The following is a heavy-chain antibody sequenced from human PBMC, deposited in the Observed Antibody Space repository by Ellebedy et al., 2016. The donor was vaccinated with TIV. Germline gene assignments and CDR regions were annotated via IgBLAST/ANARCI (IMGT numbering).Heavy chain of an antibody. Sequence: GESLKISXVASGFTFRDYYMAWIRQAPGRGLEWLSFISGNGNYANYADSVKGRFTISRDNSKNTLYLQMNSLRDDDTAAYYCAKGCRPGGIWYFDLWGRGTLVTVSS. CDR2: ISGNGNYA. D-gene: IGHD6-13*01. CDR3: AKGCRPGGIWYFDL. V-gene: IGHV3-11*05. CDR1: GFTFRDYY. J-gene: IGHJ2*01.